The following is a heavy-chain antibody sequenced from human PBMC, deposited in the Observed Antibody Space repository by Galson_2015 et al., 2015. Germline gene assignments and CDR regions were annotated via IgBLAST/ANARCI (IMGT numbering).Heavy chain of an antibody. CDR3: ARVKSPTIYSRYSGYDLRRDV. Sequence: QSGAEVKKPGASVKVSCKASGYTFTIYDINWVRQATGQGLEWMGWMNPNSGNTGYAQKFQGRVTMTRNTSISTAYMELSSLRSEDTAVYYCARVKSPTIYSRYSGYDLRRDVWGQGTTVTVSS. D-gene: IGHD5-12*01. CDR2: MNPNSGNT. J-gene: IGHJ6*02. CDR1: GYTFTIYD. V-gene: IGHV1-8*01.